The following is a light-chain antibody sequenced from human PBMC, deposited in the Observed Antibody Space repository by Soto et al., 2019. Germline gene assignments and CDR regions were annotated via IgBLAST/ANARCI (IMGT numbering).Light chain of an antibody. CDR1: QSISSW. Sequence: STLSASVGDRVTITCRASQSISSWLAWYQQKPGKAPKLLIYDASSLESGVPSRFSGSGSGTEFTLTISSLQPEDFASYYCLQDYGDSWTFGQGTKVDIK. J-gene: IGKJ1*01. V-gene: IGKV1-5*01. CDR3: LQDYGDSWT. CDR2: DAS.